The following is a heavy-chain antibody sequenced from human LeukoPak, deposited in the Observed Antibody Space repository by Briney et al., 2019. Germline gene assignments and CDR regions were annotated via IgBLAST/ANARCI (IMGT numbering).Heavy chain of an antibody. V-gene: IGHV3-74*01. Sequence: GGSLRLSCVASGFTLSSYWMHWVRQAPGKGLVWVSRSKGDGSSTSYADSVKGRFTISRDNTKNPLYLQMNSLRAEDTAVYYCARSDWFDPWGQGTLVTVSS. CDR2: SKGDGSST. CDR1: GFTLSSYW. J-gene: IGHJ5*02. CDR3: ARSDWFDP.